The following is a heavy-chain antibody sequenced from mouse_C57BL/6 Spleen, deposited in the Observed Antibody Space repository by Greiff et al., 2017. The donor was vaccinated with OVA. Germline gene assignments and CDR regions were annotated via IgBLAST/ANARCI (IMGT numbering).Heavy chain of an antibody. D-gene: IGHD1-1*01. CDR1: GYTFTSYW. Sequence: QVQLQQPGAELVKPGASVKLSCKASGYTFTSYWMQWVKQRPGQGLEWIGEIDPSDSYTNYNQKFKGKATLTVDTSSSTAYMQLSSLTSEDSAVYYCAIYYGSSYGYYYAMDYWGQGTSVTVSS. CDR2: IDPSDSYT. CDR3: AIYYGSSYGYYYAMDY. V-gene: IGHV1-50*01. J-gene: IGHJ4*01.